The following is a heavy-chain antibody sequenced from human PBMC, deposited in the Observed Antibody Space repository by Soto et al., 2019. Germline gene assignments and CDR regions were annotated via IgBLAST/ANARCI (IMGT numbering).Heavy chain of an antibody. J-gene: IGHJ4*02. CDR3: AKDLAWDYDILTGYYGIDY. V-gene: IGHV3-23*01. D-gene: IGHD3-9*01. Sequence: VQLLESGGGLVQPGGSLRLSCAASGFTFSSYAMSWVRQAPGKGLEWVSAISGSGGSTYYADSVKGRFTISRDNSKNTLYLQMNSLRAEDTAVYYCAKDLAWDYDILTGYYGIDYWGQGTLVTVSS. CDR2: ISGSGGST. CDR1: GFTFSSYA.